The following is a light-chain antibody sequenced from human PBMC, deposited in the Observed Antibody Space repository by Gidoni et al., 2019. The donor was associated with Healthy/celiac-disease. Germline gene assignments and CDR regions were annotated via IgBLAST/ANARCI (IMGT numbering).Light chain of an antibody. V-gene: IGKV3-20*01. J-gene: IGKJ3*01. CDR2: GAS. CDR1: QGVSSSY. Sequence: IVLTQSPGTLSLSPGERSTLSCRASQGVSSSYLAWYQQKPGQAPRLLIYGASSRATGIPERFSGSGSGTDFTLTISRLEPEDFAVYYCQQYGSSRFTFGHGTKVDIK. CDR3: QQYGSSRFT.